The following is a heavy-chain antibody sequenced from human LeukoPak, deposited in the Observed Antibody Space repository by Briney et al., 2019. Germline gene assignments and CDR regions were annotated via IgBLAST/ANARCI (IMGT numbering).Heavy chain of an antibody. D-gene: IGHD3-22*01. J-gene: IGHJ5*02. Sequence: SGGSLRLSCAASGFTVSSNYMSWVRQAPGKGLEWVSVIYSGGSTYYADSVKGRFTISRDNSKNTLYLQMNSLRAEDTAVYYCARAANYYDSSGYFSGAANWFDPWGQGTLVTVSS. CDR1: GFTVSSNY. CDR3: ARAANYYDSSGYFSGAANWFDP. V-gene: IGHV3-66*01. CDR2: IYSGGST.